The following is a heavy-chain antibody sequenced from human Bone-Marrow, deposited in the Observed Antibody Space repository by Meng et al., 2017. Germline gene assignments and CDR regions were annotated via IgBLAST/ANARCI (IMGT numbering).Heavy chain of an antibody. CDR2: ISSSGSTI. CDR3: ARDTAVAGLLGY. J-gene: IGHJ4*02. D-gene: IGHD6-19*01. V-gene: IGHV3-11*04. Sequence: GESLKISCAASGFTFSDYYRSWIRKAPGKGLEWVSYISSSGSTIYYADSVKGRFTISRDNAKNSLYLQMNSLRAEDTAVYYCARDTAVAGLLGYWGQGTLVTVSS. CDR1: GFTFSDYY.